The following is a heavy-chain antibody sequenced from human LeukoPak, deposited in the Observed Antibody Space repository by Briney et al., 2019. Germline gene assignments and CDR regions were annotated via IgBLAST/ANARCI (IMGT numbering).Heavy chain of an antibody. J-gene: IGHJ4*02. CDR2: INPNSGGT. V-gene: IGHV1-2*06. CDR1: GYTFTGYY. Sequence: VASVKVSCKASGYTFTGYYMHWVRQAPGQGLEWVGRINPNSGGTNYAQKFQGRVTMTRDTSISTAYMELSRLRSDDTAVYYCARGWYYYDSSGYSKNFDYWGQGTLVTVSS. D-gene: IGHD3-22*01. CDR3: ARGWYYYDSSGYSKNFDY.